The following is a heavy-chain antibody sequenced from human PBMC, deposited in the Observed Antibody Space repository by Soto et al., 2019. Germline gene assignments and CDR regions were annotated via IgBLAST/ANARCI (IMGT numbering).Heavy chain of an antibody. CDR2: INPNSGGT. CDR1: GYTFTDYY. Sequence: QVQLVQSGAEVKKPGASVKVSCKASGYTFTDYYLHWVRQAPGQGLEWMGWINPNSGGTHYAQKFQGWVTMTRDTXIXXXXXXXXXXXXXXXXXXXXXXXWGHYYXXGSFPSPHPSDIWGQGTLVTVSS. CDR3: XXXWGHYYXXGSFPSPHPSDI. J-gene: IGHJ4*02. V-gene: IGHV1-2*04. D-gene: IGHD3-10*01.